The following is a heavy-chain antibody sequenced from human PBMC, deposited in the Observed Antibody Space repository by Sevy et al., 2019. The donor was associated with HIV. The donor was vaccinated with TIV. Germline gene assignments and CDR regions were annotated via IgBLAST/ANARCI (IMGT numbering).Heavy chain of an antibody. CDR1: GGTFSSYG. D-gene: IGHD6-19*01. V-gene: IGHV1-69*13. CDR3: ARGGGNGWYYFDN. J-gene: IGHJ4*02. CDR2: IIPILGTV. Sequence: ASVKVSCKASGGTFSSYGISWVRQAPGQGLEWMGGIIPILGTVNYAQKFQGRVTITADESTKTAYMELSSLRSEDTAVYYCARGGGNGWYYFDNWGQGTLVTVSS.